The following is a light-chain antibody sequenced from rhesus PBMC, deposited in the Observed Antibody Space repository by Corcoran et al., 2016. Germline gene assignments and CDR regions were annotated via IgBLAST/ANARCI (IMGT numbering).Light chain of an antibody. CDR2: KAS. Sequence: DIQMTQSPSSLSASVGDRVTITCRASQAISIWLAWYQQKPGKAPKLLIYKASNLQTGVPSRFSGSGSGTEFTLTISSLQPEDFATYYCQQHDSSPRTFGQGTKVEIK. CDR1: QAISIW. CDR3: QQHDSSPRT. J-gene: IGKJ1*01. V-gene: IGKV1-21*01.